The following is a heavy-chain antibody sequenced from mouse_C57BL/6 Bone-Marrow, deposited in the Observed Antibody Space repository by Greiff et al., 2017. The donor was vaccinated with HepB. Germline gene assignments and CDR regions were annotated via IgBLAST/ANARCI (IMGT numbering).Heavy chain of an antibody. D-gene: IGHD2-5*01. V-gene: IGHV1-81*01. CDR2: IYPRSGNT. CDR3: SRALYSNYVAWFAY. CDR1: GYTFTSYG. Sequence: QVQLQQSGAELARPGASVKLSCKASGYTFTSYGISWVKQRTGQGLEWIGEIYPRSGNTYYNKKFKGKATLTADKSSSTAYMELRSLTSDDSSVYFCSRALYSNYVAWFAYWGQGTLVTFSA. J-gene: IGHJ3*01.